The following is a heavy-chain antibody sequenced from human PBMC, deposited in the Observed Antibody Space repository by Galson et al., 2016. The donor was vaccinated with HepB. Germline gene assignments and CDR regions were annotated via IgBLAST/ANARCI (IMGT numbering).Heavy chain of an antibody. V-gene: IGHV3-11*01. CDR2: IAGSGRPI. Sequence: SLRLSCAASTFTFSDYYMSWIRQAPGRGLEWVSYIAGSGRPIYYADSVKGRFTISRDNDQNSLYLQMNSLRAEDTAVYYCAGGGGFSFGAYFDSWGQGTLVTVSS. CDR3: AGGGGFSFGAYFDS. D-gene: IGHD3-16*01. J-gene: IGHJ4*02. CDR1: TFTFSDYY.